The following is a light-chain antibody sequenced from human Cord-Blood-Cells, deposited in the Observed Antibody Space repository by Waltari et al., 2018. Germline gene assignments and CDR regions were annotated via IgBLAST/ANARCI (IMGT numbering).Light chain of an antibody. CDR2: LGS. J-gene: IGKJ2*03. CDR1: QSLLHSNGYNY. V-gene: IGKV2-28*01. Sequence: DIVTTQSPLSLPVTPGEPASISCRSSQSLLHSNGYNYLDWYLQKPGQSPQLLIYLGSNRASGVPDRFSGSGSGTDFTLKISRVEAEDVGVYCCMQALQTPYSFGQGTKLEIK. CDR3: MQALQTPYS.